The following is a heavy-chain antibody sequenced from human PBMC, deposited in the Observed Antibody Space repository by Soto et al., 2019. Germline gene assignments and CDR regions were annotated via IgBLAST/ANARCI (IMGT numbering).Heavy chain of an antibody. CDR3: AREYCSGGSCAEFAFDI. Sequence: EVQLVESGGGLVQPGGSLRLSCAASGFTFSRYWMSWVRQAPGKGLEWVANIKQDGSEKYYVDSVKGRFTISRDNAKNSLYLQMNSLRAEDTAVYYCAREYCSGGSCAEFAFDIWGQGTMVTVSS. CDR1: GFTFSRYW. V-gene: IGHV3-7*01. CDR2: IKQDGSEK. J-gene: IGHJ3*02. D-gene: IGHD2-15*01.